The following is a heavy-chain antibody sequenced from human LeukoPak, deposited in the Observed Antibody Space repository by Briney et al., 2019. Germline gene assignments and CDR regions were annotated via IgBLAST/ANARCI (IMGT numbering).Heavy chain of an antibody. CDR1: SGSISSSS. J-gene: IGHJ4*02. D-gene: IGHD6-19*01. CDR3: ARANPLAGRGEFDY. V-gene: IGHV4-4*07. Sequence: SDTLSLAWTASSGSISSSSWGWIRQPAGEGREWIGRLYSTGSTNYSHSLKSRVTMSVDPSKNPFYLKLSSVTAADTAVYYCARANPLAGRGEFDYWGQGTLVTVSS. CDR2: LYSTGST.